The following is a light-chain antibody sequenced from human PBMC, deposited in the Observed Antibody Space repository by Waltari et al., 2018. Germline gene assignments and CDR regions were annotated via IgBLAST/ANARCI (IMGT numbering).Light chain of an antibody. CDR3: GTWDSSLSAGGV. Sequence: QSVLTQPPSVSAAPGQKVTISCSGSSSNIGNNYVSWSQQFPGKAPKLLIYDNNKRPSGIPDRFSGSKSGTSATLGITGLQTGDEADYYCGTWDSSLSAGGVFGTGTKVTVL. J-gene: IGLJ1*01. CDR1: SSNIGNNY. CDR2: DNN. V-gene: IGLV1-51*01.